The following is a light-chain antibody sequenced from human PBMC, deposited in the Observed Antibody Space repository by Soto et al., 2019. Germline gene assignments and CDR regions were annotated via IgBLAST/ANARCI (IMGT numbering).Light chain of an antibody. V-gene: IGKV3-15*01. CDR1: QSVSSN. Sequence: EIVMTQSPATLSVSPGERATLSCRASQSVSSNLAWYQQKPGQAPRLLIYGASTRATAIPARFSCSGSGTEFTLPISSLQSEDFVVYYCQQYNNWPPWTFGQGTKVEIK. J-gene: IGKJ1*01. CDR2: GAS. CDR3: QQYNNWPPWT.